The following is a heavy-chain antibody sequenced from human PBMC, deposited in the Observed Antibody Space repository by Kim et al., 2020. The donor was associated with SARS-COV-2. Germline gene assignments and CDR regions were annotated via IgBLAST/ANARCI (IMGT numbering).Heavy chain of an antibody. CDR2: IDPSDSYT. J-gene: IGHJ5*02. Sequence: GESLKISCKGSGYSFTSYWISWVRQMPGKGLEWMGRIDPSDSYTNYSPSFQGHVTISADKSISTAYLQWSSLKASDTAMYYCAMTLKQLVIPWWFDPWGQGTLVTVSS. V-gene: IGHV5-10-1*01. CDR1: GYSFTSYW. D-gene: IGHD6-13*01. CDR3: AMTLKQLVIPWWFDP.